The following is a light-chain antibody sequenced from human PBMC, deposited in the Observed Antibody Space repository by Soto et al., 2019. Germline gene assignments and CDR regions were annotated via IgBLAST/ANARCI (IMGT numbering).Light chain of an antibody. CDR1: SSNIGSNA. CDR2: NDI. J-gene: IGLJ1*01. Sequence: QSVLTQPPSTFGPPGQRVTISCFGSSSNIGSNAVTWHQQLPGTAPKLLIYNDIERPSGVPDRFSGSKSGTSASLAISGLQSEDEADYYCAAWDDSLNGFFVFGTGTKLTVL. V-gene: IGLV1-44*01. CDR3: AAWDDSLNGFFV.